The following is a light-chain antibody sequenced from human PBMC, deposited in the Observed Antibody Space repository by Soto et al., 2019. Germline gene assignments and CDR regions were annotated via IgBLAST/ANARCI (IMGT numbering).Light chain of an antibody. Sequence: VLTQPASVSGSPGQSITISCTGTSTDVGRYNYVSWYQQHPGKAPKLMVYDVSNRPSWVSNRFSGSKSGIAASLTISGLQAEDEADYYCTSYTSDSTYVFGTGTKVTVL. J-gene: IGLJ1*01. CDR1: STDVGRYNY. CDR2: DVS. CDR3: TSYTSDSTYV. V-gene: IGLV2-14*01.